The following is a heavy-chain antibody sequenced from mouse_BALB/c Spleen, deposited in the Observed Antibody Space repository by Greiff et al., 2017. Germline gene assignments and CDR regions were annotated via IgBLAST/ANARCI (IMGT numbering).Heavy chain of an antibody. CDR1: GYTFTSYW. CDR3: TRSPFTAATGYYAMDY. V-gene: IGHV1S127*01. J-gene: IGHJ4*01. CDR2: IDPSDSYT. D-gene: IGHD1-2*01. Sequence: VQLQQPGAELVKPGASVKMSCKASGYTFTSYWMHWVKQRPGQGLEWIGVIDPSDSYTSYNQKFKGKATLTVDTSSSTAYMQLSSLTSEDSAVYYCTRSPFTAATGYYAMDYWGQGTSVTVSS.